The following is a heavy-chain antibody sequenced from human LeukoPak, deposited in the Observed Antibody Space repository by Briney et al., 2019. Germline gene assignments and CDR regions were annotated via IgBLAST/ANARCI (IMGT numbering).Heavy chain of an antibody. V-gene: IGHV1-58*02. CDR2: IVVGSGNT. CDR1: GFTFTNSA. CDR3: AADDIATLG. D-gene: IGHD5-12*01. Sequence: GTSVKVSCKASGFTFTNSAIQWVRQARGQRLEWIGWIVVGSGNTNYAQKFQRRVTITRDMSTSIAYMELSGLRSEDTAVYYCAADDIATLGWGQGTLVTVSS. J-gene: IGHJ4*02.